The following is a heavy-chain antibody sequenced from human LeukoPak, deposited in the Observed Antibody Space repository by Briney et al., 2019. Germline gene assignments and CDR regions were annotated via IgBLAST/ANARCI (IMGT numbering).Heavy chain of an antibody. CDR3: ARDPDSIIFDY. Sequence: GGSLRLSCTASGINFRTSWMSWVRQSPGKGLEFLANIKYDGTVKNYVDSVKGRFTISRDNPKNSMYLQMDSLRAEDTAVYYCARDPDSIIFDYWGQGALVTVSS. D-gene: IGHD2-15*01. CDR1: GINFRTSW. J-gene: IGHJ4*02. V-gene: IGHV3-7*01. CDR2: IKYDGTVK.